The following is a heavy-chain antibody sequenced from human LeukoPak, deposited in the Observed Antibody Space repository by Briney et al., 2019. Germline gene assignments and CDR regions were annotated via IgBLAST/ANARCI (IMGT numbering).Heavy chain of an antibody. CDR1: GGSISSSSYY. D-gene: IGHD2-2*01. V-gene: IGHV4-39*07. CDR3: ARVSWKVPPIRAFDI. Sequence: SETLSLTCTVSGGSISSSSYYWGWIRQPPGKGLEWIGSIYYSGSTYYNPSLKSRVTISVDTSKNQFSLKLSSVTAADTAVYYCARVSWKVPPIRAFDIWGQGTMVTVSS. CDR2: IYYSGST. J-gene: IGHJ3*02.